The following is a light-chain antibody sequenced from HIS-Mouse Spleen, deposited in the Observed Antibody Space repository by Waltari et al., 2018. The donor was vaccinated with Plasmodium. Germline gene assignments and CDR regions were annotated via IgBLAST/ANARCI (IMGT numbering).Light chain of an antibody. CDR2: GAS. CDR3: QQYNNWSFT. J-gene: IGKJ3*01. CDR1: QSVSSN. Sequence: EIVMTQSTATLSVSPGERATLSCRASQSVSSNLAVYQQKPGQAPRLLIYGASTRATGIPARFSGSGSGTEFTLTISSLQSEDFAVYYCQQYNNWSFTVGPGTKVDIK. V-gene: IGKV3-15*01.